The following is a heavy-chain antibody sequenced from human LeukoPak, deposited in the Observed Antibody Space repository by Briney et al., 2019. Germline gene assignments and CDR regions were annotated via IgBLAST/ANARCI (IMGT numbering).Heavy chain of an antibody. D-gene: IGHD3-3*01. CDR2: IYYSGST. J-gene: IGHJ4*02. Sequence: PSETLSLTCTVSGGSISSYYWSWIRQPPGKGLEWIGYIYYSGSTNYNPSPKSRVTISVDTSKNQFSLKLSSVTAADTAVYYCARTYYDFWSGYYTPHTFDYWGQGTLVTVSS. CDR3: ARTYYDFWSGYYTPHTFDY. CDR1: GGSISSYY. V-gene: IGHV4-59*01.